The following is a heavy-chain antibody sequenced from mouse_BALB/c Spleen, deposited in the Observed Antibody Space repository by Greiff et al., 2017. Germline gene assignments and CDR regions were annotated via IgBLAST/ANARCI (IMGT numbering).Heavy chain of an antibody. CDR2: IWGDGST. CDR1: GFSLTGYG. V-gene: IGHV2-6-7*01. CDR3: ARDDGYYGDAMDY. D-gene: IGHD2-3*01. J-gene: IGHJ4*01. Sequence: VKVEESGPGLVAPSQSLSITCTVSGFSLTGYGVNWVRQPPGKGLEWLGMIWGDGSTDYNSALKSRLSISKDNSKSQVFLKMNSLQTDDTARYYCARDDGYYGDAMDYWGQGTSVTVSS.